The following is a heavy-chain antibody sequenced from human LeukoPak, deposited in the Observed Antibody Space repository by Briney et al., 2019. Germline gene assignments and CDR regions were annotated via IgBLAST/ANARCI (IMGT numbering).Heavy chain of an antibody. V-gene: IGHV1-18*01. Sequence: GASVKVSCKVSGGTFSSYAISWVRQAPGQGLEWMGGISAYNGNTNYAQKLQGRVTMTTDTSTSTAYMELRSLRSDDTAVYYCARDGDLFDNWGQGTLVTVSS. J-gene: IGHJ4*02. CDR3: ARDGDLFDN. CDR1: GGTFSSYA. D-gene: IGHD4-17*01. CDR2: ISAYNGNT.